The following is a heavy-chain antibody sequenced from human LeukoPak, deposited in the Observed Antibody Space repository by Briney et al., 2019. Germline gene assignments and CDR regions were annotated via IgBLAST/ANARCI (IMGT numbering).Heavy chain of an antibody. CDR2: IYYNGKT. J-gene: IGHJ4*02. CDR1: GGSVTYTNYY. V-gene: IGHV4-39*01. CDR3: ARGPFFDY. Sequence: SETLSLTCTVSGGSVTYTNYYWGWIRQPPGKGLQWIGVIYYNGKTYYNPSLKSRVTVAVDTSKNQFSLKLGSVTAADTAVYYCARGPFFDYWGQGTLVTVSS.